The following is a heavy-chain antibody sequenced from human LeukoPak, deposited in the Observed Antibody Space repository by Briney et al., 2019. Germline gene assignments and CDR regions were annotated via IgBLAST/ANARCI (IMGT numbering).Heavy chain of an antibody. D-gene: IGHD2-21*01. Sequence: SETLSLTCVVSDYSITSGDYWAWIRQPPGKGLEWIGSIYNSVSTSYNPSLKSRVTMSVDPSKNQFSLNLRSVPAADTAVYYCARAKRAGDIFEGFDFWGQGTLVTVSS. V-gene: IGHV4-38-2*01. CDR2: IYNSVST. CDR1: DYSITSGDY. J-gene: IGHJ4*02. CDR3: ARAKRAGDIFEGFDF.